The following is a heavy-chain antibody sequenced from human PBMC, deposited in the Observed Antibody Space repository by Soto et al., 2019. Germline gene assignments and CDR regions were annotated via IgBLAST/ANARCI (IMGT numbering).Heavy chain of an antibody. CDR2: IYYSGST. CDR1: GGSISSYY. D-gene: IGHD3-10*01. V-gene: IGHV4-59*08. J-gene: IGHJ5*02. Sequence: SSETLSLTCTVSGGSISSYYWSWIRQPPGKGLEWIGYIYYSGSTNYNPSLKSRVTISVDTSKNQFSLKLSSVTAADTAVYYCARREQLLWFGELFGWFDPWGQGTLVTVSS. CDR3: ARREQLLWFGELFGWFDP.